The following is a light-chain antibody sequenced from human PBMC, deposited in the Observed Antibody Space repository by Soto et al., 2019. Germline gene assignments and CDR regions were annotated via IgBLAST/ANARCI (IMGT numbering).Light chain of an antibody. CDR2: DVS. Sequence: QSALTQPASVSGSPGQSITISCTGTSSDVGGYNYVSWYQQHPGKAPKLMIYDVSNRPSGVSNRFSGSKSGNTASLTISGLQAEDKADYYCSSYTSSSTLVVGTGTKVTVL. CDR1: SSDVGGYNY. V-gene: IGLV2-14*01. CDR3: SSYTSSSTLV. J-gene: IGLJ1*01.